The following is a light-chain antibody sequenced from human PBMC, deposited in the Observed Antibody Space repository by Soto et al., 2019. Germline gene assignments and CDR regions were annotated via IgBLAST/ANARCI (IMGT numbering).Light chain of an antibody. CDR2: EDT. CDR1: SSDVGGYNY. J-gene: IGLJ3*02. Sequence: QSVLTQPRSVSGSPGQSVTISCTGTSSDVGGYNYVSWYQHHPGKAPKLIIYEDTKRPSGVSNRFSGSKSGNAASLTISGLQAEDEGAYFCCSYAGSSTLVFGGGTKLTVL. CDR3: CSYAGSSTLV. V-gene: IGLV2-11*01.